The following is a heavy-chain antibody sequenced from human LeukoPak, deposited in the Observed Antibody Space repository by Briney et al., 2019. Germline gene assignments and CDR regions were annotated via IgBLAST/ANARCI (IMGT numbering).Heavy chain of an antibody. D-gene: IGHD3-10*01. CDR2: IHDSGST. CDR3: ARGFGAGNYYYGWFDP. Sequence: SETLSLTCTVSGASISSGDYHWNWIRQPPGKGLEWIGFIHDSGSTYYNPSLKSRVSISRDVSKNQLSLMLSSVTAADTAVYYCARGFGAGNYYYGWFDPWGQGTLVSVSS. J-gene: IGHJ5*02. V-gene: IGHV4-30-4*01. CDR1: GASISSGDYH.